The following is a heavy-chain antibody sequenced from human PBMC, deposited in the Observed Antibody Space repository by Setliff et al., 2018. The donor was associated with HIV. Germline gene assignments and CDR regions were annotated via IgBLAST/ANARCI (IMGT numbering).Heavy chain of an antibody. D-gene: IGHD3-10*01. CDR3: ASKGGSGNYPDSDAFDI. CDR2: INPNSGGT. CDR1: GYTFTGYY. V-gene: IGHV1-2*06. J-gene: IGHJ3*02. Sequence: ASVKVSCKASGYTFTGYYMHWVRQAPGQGLEWMGRINPNSGGTNYAQKFQGRVTMTRDTSISTAYMELSLRSEDTAIYYCASKGGSGNYPDSDAFDIWGQGTLVTVSS.